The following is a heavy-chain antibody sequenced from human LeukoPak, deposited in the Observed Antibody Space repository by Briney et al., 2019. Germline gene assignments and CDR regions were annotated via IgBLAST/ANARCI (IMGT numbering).Heavy chain of an antibody. Sequence: ASVKVSCKASGYTFTGYYMHWVRQAPGQGLEWMGWINPNSGGTNYAQKFQGRVTMTRDTSISTAYMELSRLRSDDTAVYYCARSDYYGSGSYGYYYYMDVWGKGTTVTVSS. J-gene: IGHJ6*03. CDR1: GYTFTGYY. V-gene: IGHV1-2*02. CDR3: ARSDYYGSGSYGYYYYMDV. CDR2: INPNSGGT. D-gene: IGHD3-10*01.